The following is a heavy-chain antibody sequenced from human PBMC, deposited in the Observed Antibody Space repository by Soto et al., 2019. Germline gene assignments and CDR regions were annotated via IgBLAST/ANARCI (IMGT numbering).Heavy chain of an antibody. CDR3: TIQPGTTTYFDY. D-gene: IGHD1-1*01. V-gene: IGHV3-49*03. CDR1: GFTFGDYA. CDR2: IRSKAYGGTT. J-gene: IGHJ4*02. Sequence: TLRLSCTSSGFTFGDYAMSWLRPAPGKGLEWVGFIRSKAYGGTTEYAASVKGRFTISRDDSKSIAYLQMNSLKTEDTAVYYCTIQPGTTTYFDYWGQGTLVTVSS.